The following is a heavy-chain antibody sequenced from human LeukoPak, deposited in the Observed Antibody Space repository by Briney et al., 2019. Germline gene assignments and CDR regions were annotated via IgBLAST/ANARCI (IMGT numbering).Heavy chain of an antibody. J-gene: IGHJ4*02. CDR2: ISYDGSNK. Sequence: PGGSLRLSCAASGFTFSNYGMHWVRQAPGEGLEWVAVISYDGSNKYYADPVKGRFTISRDNSKNTLYLQMNSLRVEDTAVYYCAKDVRALNNYGSGSSGFYWGQGTLVTVSS. CDR3: AKDVRALNNYGSGSSGFY. D-gene: IGHD3-10*01. V-gene: IGHV3-30*18. CDR1: GFTFSNYG.